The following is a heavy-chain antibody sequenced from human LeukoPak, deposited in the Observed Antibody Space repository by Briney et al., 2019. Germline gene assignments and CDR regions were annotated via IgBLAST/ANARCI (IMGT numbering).Heavy chain of an antibody. D-gene: IGHD5-12*01. V-gene: IGHV1-2*02. CDR2: INPNSGGT. CDR1: GYTFTGYY. J-gene: IGHJ4*02. Sequence: ASVTVSCKASGYTFTGYYMHWVRQAPGQGLEWMGWINPNSGGTNYAQKFQGRVTMTRDASISTAYMELSRLRSDDTAVYYCARLLDIVGFDYWGQGTLVTVSS. CDR3: ARLLDIVGFDY.